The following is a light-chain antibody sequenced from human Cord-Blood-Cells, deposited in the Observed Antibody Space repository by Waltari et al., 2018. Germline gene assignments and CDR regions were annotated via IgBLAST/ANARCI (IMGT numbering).Light chain of an antibody. CDR2: YAS. CDR3: HQSSSLPWT. J-gene: IGKJ1*01. V-gene: IGKV6-21*01. Sequence: EIVLTQSPDSQSVTPEQKVTITCRASQSLGNSLNWYQQKPDQSPKILAKYASQSFSGVPSRFSGRGSGTDFTRTINSLEAEDAATYYCHQSSSLPWTFGQGTKVEIK. CDR1: QSLGNS.